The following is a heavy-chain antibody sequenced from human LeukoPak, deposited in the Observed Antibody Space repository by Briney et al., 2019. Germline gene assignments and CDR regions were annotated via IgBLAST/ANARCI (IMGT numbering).Heavy chain of an antibody. J-gene: IGHJ4*02. CDR2: ISYDESNK. Sequence: SCKASGYTFTGYYMHWVRQAPGQGLEWVAVISYDESNKDYADAVRGRFTISRDNSKNTLYLQMNSLKLEDTAVYYCARDNNGDYWGQGTLVTVSS. D-gene: IGHD1/OR15-1a*01. CDR3: ARDNNGDY. V-gene: IGHV3-30*16. CDR1: GYTFTGYY.